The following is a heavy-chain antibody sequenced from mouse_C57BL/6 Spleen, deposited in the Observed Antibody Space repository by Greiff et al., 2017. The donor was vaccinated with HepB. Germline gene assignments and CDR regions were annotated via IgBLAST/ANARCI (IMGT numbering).Heavy chain of an antibody. CDR2: IDPETGGT. J-gene: IGHJ2*01. D-gene: IGHD1-1*01. Sequence: QVQLQQSGAELVRPGASVTLSCKASGYTFTDYEMHWVKQTPVHGLEWIGAIDPETGGTAYNQKFKGKAILTAYKSSSTAYMELRSLTSEDSAVYYCTRQVVSFDYWGQGTTLTVSS. CDR3: TRQVVSFDY. V-gene: IGHV1-15*01. CDR1: GYTFTDYE.